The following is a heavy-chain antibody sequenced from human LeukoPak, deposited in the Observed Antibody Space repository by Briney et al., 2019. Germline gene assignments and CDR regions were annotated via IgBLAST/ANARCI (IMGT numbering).Heavy chain of an antibody. J-gene: IGHJ4*02. Sequence: GGSLRLSCAASGFTLINAWMNWVRQAPGKGLEWVSYISSSSSTIYYADSVKGRFTISRDNAKNSLYLQMNSLRAEDTAVYYCARGSGTDYWGQGTLVTVSS. D-gene: IGHD1-1*01. CDR3: ARGSGTDY. CDR2: ISSSSSTI. CDR1: GFTLINAW. V-gene: IGHV3-48*01.